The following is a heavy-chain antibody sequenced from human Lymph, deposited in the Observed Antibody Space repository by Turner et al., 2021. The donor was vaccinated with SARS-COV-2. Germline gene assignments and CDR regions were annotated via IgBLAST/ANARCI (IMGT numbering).Heavy chain of an antibody. CDR1: GGSISSSSYY. Sequence: QLQLQESGPGLVKPSETLSLTCNVSGGSISSSSYYWGWIRQPPGKGLEWIGNFFYSGSTYYNPSLKSRVTISEDTSKNQFSLKLTSVTAADTAVYYCGVGPTRWYFQHWGQGTLVTVSS. CDR3: GVGPTRWYFQH. CDR2: FFYSGST. J-gene: IGHJ1*01. V-gene: IGHV4-39*01. D-gene: IGHD1-26*01.